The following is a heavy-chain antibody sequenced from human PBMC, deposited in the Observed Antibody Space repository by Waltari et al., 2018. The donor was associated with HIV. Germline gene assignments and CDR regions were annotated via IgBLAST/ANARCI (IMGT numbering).Heavy chain of an antibody. CDR1: GGSISSSTYY. V-gene: IGHV4-39*01. CDR3: TRLSIVVVTAIDF. Sequence: QLQLQESGPGLVKPSETLSLTCTVSGGSISSSTYYWGWVRQPPGKGREWLGTLYYSGTPSSTPSLKSRVTISVDTAKNHFSLKLSSVTAADTAVYYCTRLSIVVVTAIDFWGQGTLVTVSS. J-gene: IGHJ4*02. CDR2: LYYSGTP. D-gene: IGHD2-21*02.